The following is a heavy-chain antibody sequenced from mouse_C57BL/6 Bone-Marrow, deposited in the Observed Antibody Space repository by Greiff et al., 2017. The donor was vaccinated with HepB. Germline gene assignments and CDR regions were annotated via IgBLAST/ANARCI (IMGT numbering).Heavy chain of an antibody. J-gene: IGHJ3*01. CDR2: INPGSGGT. D-gene: IGHD2-5*01. V-gene: IGHV1-54*01. CDR3: SRSDYSNYSWFAY. CDR1: GYAFTNYL. Sequence: QVHVKQSGAELVRPGTSVKVSCKASGYAFTNYLIEWVKQRPGQGLEWIGVINPGSGGTNYNEKFKGKATLTADKSSSTVYMQLSSLTTEDSAVYCCSRSDYSNYSWFAYWGQGTLVTVSS.